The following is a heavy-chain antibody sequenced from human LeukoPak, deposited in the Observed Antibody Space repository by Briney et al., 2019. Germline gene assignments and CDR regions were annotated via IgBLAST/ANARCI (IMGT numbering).Heavy chain of an antibody. J-gene: IGHJ4*02. CDR2: TYFRSKWYS. CDR1: GDGVSSNSAT. Sequence: SQTLSLTCAISGDGVSSNSATWTWLRQSPSRGLEWLGRTYFRSKWYSDYPVSVKSRIIISADTSKNQFSLELKSVTPEDTAVYYCVREVNWGHDYCEFWDQGTLVTVSS. CDR3: VREVNWGHDYCEF. D-gene: IGHD7-27*01. V-gene: IGHV6-1*01.